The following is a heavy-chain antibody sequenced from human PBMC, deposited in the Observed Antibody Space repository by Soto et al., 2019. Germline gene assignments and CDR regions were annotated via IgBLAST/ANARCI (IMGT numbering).Heavy chain of an antibody. CDR3: ARLDVGFGELLSRSGLYYYYGMDV. CDR1: GGSISSYY. CDR2: IYYSGST. Sequence: PSETLSLTCTVSGGSISSYYWSWIRQPPGKGLEWIGYIYYSGSTNYNPSLKSRVTISVDTSKNQFSLKLSSVTAADTAVYYCARLDVGFGELLSRSGLYYYYGMDVWGQGTTVTVSS. D-gene: IGHD3-10*01. J-gene: IGHJ6*02. V-gene: IGHV4-59*08.